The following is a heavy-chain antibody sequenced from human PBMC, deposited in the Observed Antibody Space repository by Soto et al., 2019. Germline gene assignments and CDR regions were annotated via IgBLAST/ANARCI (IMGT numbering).Heavy chain of an antibody. D-gene: IGHD3-16*02. CDR2: MNPNSGNT. CDR3: ARGRSNYDYIWGSYLSSDY. Sequence: GSVKVSCKASGYTFTSYDINWVRQATGQELERMGWMNPNSGNTGYAQKFQGRVAMTRNTSISTAYMELSSLRSEDTAVYYCARGRSNYDYIWGSYLSSDYWGQGTLVTVSS. CDR1: GYTFTSYD. J-gene: IGHJ4*02. V-gene: IGHV1-8*01.